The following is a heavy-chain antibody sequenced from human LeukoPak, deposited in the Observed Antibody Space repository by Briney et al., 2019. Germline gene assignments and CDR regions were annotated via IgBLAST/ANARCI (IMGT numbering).Heavy chain of an antibody. V-gene: IGHV4-34*01. CDR2: INHSGST. D-gene: IGHD3-22*01. CDR3: ARLSYYYDSSGPGDY. CDR1: GGSFSGYY. Sequence: SETLSLTCAVYGGSFSGYYWSWIRQPPGKGLEWIGEINHSGSTNYSPSLKSRVTISVDTSKNQFSLKLSSVTAADTAVYYCARLSYYYDSSGPGDYWGQGTLVTVSS. J-gene: IGHJ4*02.